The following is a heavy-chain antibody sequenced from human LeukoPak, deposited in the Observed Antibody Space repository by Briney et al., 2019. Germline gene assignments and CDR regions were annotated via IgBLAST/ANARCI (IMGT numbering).Heavy chain of an antibody. CDR3: ARERASAGPHFEH. Sequence: SETLSLTCSVSGSSISTYYWSWIRQPTGKGREWIGYNYNRGTTNYNPSLKSRVTISVDRSKNQFSLSLTSVTAADTAVYYCARERASAGPHFEHWGRGILVTVSS. V-gene: IGHV4-59*01. CDR2: NYNRGTT. D-gene: IGHD6-13*01. J-gene: IGHJ4*02. CDR1: GSSISTYY.